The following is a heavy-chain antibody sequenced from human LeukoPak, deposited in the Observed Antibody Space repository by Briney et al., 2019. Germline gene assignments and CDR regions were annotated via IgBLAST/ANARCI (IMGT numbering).Heavy chain of an antibody. CDR3: ARVLIYSSSWYPAMSYYMDV. V-gene: IGHV4-39*01. Sequence: PSETLSLTCTVSGGSISSSSYYWGWIRQPPGKGLEWIGSIYYSGSTYYNPSLKSRVTISVDTSKNQFSLKLSSVAAADTAVYYCARVLIYSSSWYPAMSYYMDVWGKGTTVTVSS. CDR2: IYYSGST. J-gene: IGHJ6*03. CDR1: GGSISSSSYY. D-gene: IGHD6-13*01.